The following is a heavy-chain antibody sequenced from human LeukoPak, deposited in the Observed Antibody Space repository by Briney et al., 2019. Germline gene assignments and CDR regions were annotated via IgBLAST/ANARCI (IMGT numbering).Heavy chain of an antibody. J-gene: IGHJ5*02. Sequence: GGSLRLSCAASGFTFDDYAMHWVRQAPGKGLEWVGRIKSKTDGGTTDYAAPVKGRFTISRDDSKNTLYLQMNSLKTEDTAVYYCTTDKDCSSTSCYAPAGFDPWGQGTLVTVSS. V-gene: IGHV3-15*01. D-gene: IGHD2-2*01. CDR2: IKSKTDGGTT. CDR1: GFTFDDYA. CDR3: TTDKDCSSTSCYAPAGFDP.